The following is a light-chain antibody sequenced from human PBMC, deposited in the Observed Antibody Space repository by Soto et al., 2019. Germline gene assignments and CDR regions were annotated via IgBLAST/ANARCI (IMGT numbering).Light chain of an antibody. CDR2: AAS. V-gene: IGKV1D-12*01. Sequence: DVQMTQSPSSVSASVGDRVTITCRASQHIGSWLAWYQQKPVRAPKLLIYAASRMQGGAPSRFSGSGSATDFTLTISRLKPEDFAAYFSHQANSFPLTFGGGPKVEIK. CDR1: QHIGSW. J-gene: IGKJ4*01. CDR3: HQANSFPLT.